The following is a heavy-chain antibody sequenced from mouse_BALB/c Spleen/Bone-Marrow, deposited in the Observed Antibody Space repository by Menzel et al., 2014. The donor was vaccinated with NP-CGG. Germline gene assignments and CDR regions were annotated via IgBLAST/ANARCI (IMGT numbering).Heavy chain of an antibody. V-gene: IGHV14-3*02. Sequence: EVQLQQSGAELVKPGASVKLSCTASGFNIKDTYMHWVKQRPEQGLEWIGRIDPANGNTKYDPKFQGKATITTDTSSNTAYPQLRSLTSEDTAVYYCARYDYRYSWFAYWGQGTLVTVSA. D-gene: IGHD2-14*01. J-gene: IGHJ3*01. CDR2: IDPANGNT. CDR3: ARYDYRYSWFAY. CDR1: GFNIKDTY.